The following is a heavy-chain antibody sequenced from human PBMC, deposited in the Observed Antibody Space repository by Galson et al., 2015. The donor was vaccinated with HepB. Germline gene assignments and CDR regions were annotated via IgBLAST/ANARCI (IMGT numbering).Heavy chain of an antibody. D-gene: IGHD3-22*01. J-gene: IGHJ6*02. CDR1: GFSLSTSGMC. Sequence: PALVKPTQTLTLTCTFSGFSLSTSGMCVSWIRQPPGKALEWLARIDWDDDKYYSTSLKTRLTISKDTSKNQVVLTMTNMDPVDTATYYCARTSYYDNSGTTRYGMDVWGQGTTVTVSS. CDR3: ARTSYYDNSGTTRYGMDV. V-gene: IGHV2-70*11. CDR2: IDWDDDK.